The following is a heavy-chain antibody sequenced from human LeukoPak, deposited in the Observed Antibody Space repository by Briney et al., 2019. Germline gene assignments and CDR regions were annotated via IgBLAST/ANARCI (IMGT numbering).Heavy chain of an antibody. CDR3: ARGHYDVLAASYKWTPDY. J-gene: IGHJ4*02. CDR1: GFTFVTYA. CDR2: ITSGGDYI. D-gene: IGHD3-9*01. V-gene: IGHV3-21*01. Sequence: GGSLRLSCAASGFTFVTYAMIWVRRAPGKGLEWVSSITSGGDYIYYADSVKGRFTTSRDNAKNSLSLQLNSLRVEDTAVYYCARGHYDVLAASYKWTPDYWGQGTLVTVSS.